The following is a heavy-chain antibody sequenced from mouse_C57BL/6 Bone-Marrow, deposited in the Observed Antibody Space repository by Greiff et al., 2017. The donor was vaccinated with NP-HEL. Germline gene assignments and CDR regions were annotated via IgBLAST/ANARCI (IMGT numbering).Heavy chain of an antibody. CDR2: IDPENGDT. J-gene: IGHJ3*01. CDR1: GFNITDDY. CDR3: TTIYDGSWFAY. V-gene: IGHV14-4*01. D-gene: IGHD2-3*01. Sequence: VQLKESGAELVRPGASVKLSCTASGFNITDDYMHWVKQRPEQGLEWIGWIDPENGDTECASKFQGKATITADTSSNTAYLQLSSLTSEDTAVYYCTTIYDGSWFAYWGQGTLVTVSA.